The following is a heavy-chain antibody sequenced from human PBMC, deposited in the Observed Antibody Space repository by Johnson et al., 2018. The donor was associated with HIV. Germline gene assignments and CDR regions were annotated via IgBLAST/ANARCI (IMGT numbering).Heavy chain of an antibody. Sequence: QVQLVESGGGVVQPGRSLRLSCAASGFSFSTYNMHWVRHAPGRGLEWVAFISYSGGDTYSVDSVKGRFTVSRDNSENTLFLQMNSLRDEDTAVYYCAKERTAMVTPFDAWGQGTRVTVSS. CDR1: GFSFSTYN. V-gene: IGHV3-30*18. J-gene: IGHJ3*01. D-gene: IGHD5-18*01. CDR2: ISYSGGDT. CDR3: AKERTAMVTPFDA.